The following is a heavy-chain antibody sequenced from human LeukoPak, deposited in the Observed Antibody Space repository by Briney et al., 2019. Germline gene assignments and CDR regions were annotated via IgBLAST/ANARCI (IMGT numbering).Heavy chain of an antibody. Sequence: PGGSLRLSCAASGLTFNVSWMNWVRQAPGKGLEWVANMDPSGSQKRYVDSVKGRFSISKDNPGTSLYLEMYSLRAEDTAIYYCAIWTSGNYWGQGTLVTVSS. CDR3: AIWTSGNY. J-gene: IGHJ4*02. D-gene: IGHD1-1*01. V-gene: IGHV3-7*01. CDR2: MDPSGSQK. CDR1: GLTFNVSW.